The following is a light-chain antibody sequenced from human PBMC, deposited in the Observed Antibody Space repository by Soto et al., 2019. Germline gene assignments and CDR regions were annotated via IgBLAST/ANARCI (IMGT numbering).Light chain of an antibody. V-gene: IGKV3-15*01. CDR1: QSVRSN. J-gene: IGKJ1*01. CDR2: GAT. CDR3: QQYNNGWS. Sequence: EIVMTQSPATLSVSPGERATLSCRASQSVRSNLGWYQQKPGQAPRLLIFGATTRATGVPARFSGSGSGTEFTLTISSLQSEDFAVYYCQQYNNGWSFGQGTKV.